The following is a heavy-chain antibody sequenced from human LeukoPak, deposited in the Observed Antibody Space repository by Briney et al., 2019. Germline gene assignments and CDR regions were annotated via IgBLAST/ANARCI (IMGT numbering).Heavy chain of an antibody. D-gene: IGHD4-17*01. CDR3: SRHGDGFYYGMDV. J-gene: IGHJ6*02. Sequence: PGGSLRLSCAASGFTFSSYGMHWVRQAPGEGLEWVSSISSSGANIFYTDSVKGRFTISRDNAKNSLYLQLNSLRAEDTAVYYCSRHGDGFYYGMDVWGQGTTVTVSS. CDR1: GFTFSSYG. CDR2: ISSSGANI. V-gene: IGHV3-21*01.